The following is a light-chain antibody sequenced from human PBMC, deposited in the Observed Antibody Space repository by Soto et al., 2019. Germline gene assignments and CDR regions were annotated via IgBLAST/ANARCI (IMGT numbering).Light chain of an antibody. V-gene: IGKV3-11*01. CDR3: QQRSTWPPFS. Sequence: EIVLTQSPATLSLSPGQRATLSCSSSQSVSSYLAWYQQKPGQAPRLLIYDASNRATGIPAKFSGSGSGTDFTLTISSLEPEDFAVYYCQQRSTWPPFSFGPGTKVDIK. CDR1: QSVSSY. J-gene: IGKJ3*01. CDR2: DAS.